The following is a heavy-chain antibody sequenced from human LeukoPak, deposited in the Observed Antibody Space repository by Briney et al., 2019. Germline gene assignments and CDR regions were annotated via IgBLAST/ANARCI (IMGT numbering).Heavy chain of an antibody. V-gene: IGHV3-49*04. CDR1: GFTFGDYA. D-gene: IGHD6-19*01. J-gene: IGHJ4*02. CDR2: IRSKAYGGTT. CDR3: TRESSGWYDWSRHFHY. Sequence: GGSLRLSCTASGFTFGDYAMSWVRQAPGKGLEWVGFIRSKAYGGTTEYAASVKGRFTISRDDSKSIAYLQMNSLKTEDTAVYYCTRESSGWYDWSRHFHYWGQGTLVTVSS.